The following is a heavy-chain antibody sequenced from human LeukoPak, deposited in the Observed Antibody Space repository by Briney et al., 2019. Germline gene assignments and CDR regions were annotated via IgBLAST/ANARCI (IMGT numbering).Heavy chain of an antibody. J-gene: IGHJ4*02. Sequence: GASVKVSCKASGYSFTGYYMDWVRQAPGQGLEWMGWINPNSGGTNYAQKFQGRVTMTRDTSISTAYMDLSRLTSDDTAVYFCARDREYRSSSYPLDYWGQGTLVTVSS. CDR3: ARDREYRSSSYPLDY. D-gene: IGHD6-6*01. CDR1: GYSFTGYY. CDR2: INPNSGGT. V-gene: IGHV1-2*02.